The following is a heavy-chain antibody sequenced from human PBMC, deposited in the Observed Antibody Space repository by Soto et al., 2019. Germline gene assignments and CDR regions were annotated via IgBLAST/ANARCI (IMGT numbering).Heavy chain of an antibody. D-gene: IGHD3-22*01. V-gene: IGHV1-18*01. CDR3: ARDRVYYDSSGSKDY. Sequence: GASVKVSCKASGYTFTSYGISWVRQAPGQGLEWMGWISAYNGNTNYAQKLQGRVTMTTDTSTSTAYMELRSLRSDDTAVYYCARDRVYYDSSGSKDYWGQGTLVTVSS. CDR2: ISAYNGNT. CDR1: GYTFTSYG. J-gene: IGHJ4*02.